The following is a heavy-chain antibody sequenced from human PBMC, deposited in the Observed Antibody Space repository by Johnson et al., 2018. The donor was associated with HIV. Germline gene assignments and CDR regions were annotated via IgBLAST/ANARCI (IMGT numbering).Heavy chain of an antibody. Sequence: QVQLVESGGGVVQPGGSLRLSCAASGFTFSSHGMHWVRQAPGKGLEWVAFIRYDGSDKYYADSVKGRFTISRDSSKNTLYLHMNSLRAEDTAVYYCARVYGGSSAHAYDIWGQGTMVTVSS. D-gene: IGHD6-6*01. CDR1: GFTFSSHG. V-gene: IGHV3-30*02. CDR2: IRYDGSDK. CDR3: ARVYGGSSAHAYDI. J-gene: IGHJ3*02.